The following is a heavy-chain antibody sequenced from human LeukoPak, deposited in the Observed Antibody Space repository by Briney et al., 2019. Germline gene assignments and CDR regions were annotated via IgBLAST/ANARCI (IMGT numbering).Heavy chain of an antibody. CDR1: GYTFSVYA. D-gene: IGHD3-3*01. CDR3: ARPGSGYPHDAFDI. V-gene: IGHV7-4-1*02. CDR2: ISTNTGNP. J-gene: IGHJ3*02. Sequence: WASVKVSCKASGYTFSVYAVIWVRQAPGQGLEWMGWISTNTGNPTYAQGFTGRFVFSLDTSVSTAYLQISSLKAEDTAVYYCARPGSGYPHDAFDIWGQGTMVTVSS.